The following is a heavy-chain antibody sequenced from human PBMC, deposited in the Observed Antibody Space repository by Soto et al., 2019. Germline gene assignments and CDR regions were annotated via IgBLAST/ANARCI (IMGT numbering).Heavy chain of an antibody. CDR2: IYYSGST. CDR3: ASSSVAVTTLREFWFDH. Sequence: SETLSLTCTVSGGSISSSSYYWGWIRQPPGKGLEWIGSIYYSGSTYYNPSLKSRVTISVDTSKNQFSLKLSSVTAADTAVYYCASSSVAVTTLREFWFDHWGQGTLVTVSS. CDR1: GGSISSSSYY. V-gene: IGHV4-39*01. D-gene: IGHD4-17*01. J-gene: IGHJ5*02.